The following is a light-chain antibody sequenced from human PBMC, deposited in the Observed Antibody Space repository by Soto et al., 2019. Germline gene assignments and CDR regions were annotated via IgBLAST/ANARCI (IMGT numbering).Light chain of an antibody. J-gene: IGKJ1*01. CDR3: QQYGSSGT. CDR2: GAS. CDR1: QSVSNNY. V-gene: IGKV3-20*01. Sequence: ELVLTQSPGTQSLSPGERAKLSCRASQSVSNNYLAWYQQKPGQAPRLLIYGASNRATGIPDRFSGSGSGTDFTLTISRLEPEDFAVYYCQQYGSSGTFGQGTKVDIK.